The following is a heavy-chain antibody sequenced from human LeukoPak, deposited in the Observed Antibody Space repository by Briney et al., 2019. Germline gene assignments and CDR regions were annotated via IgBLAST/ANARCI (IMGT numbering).Heavy chain of an antibody. J-gene: IGHJ4*01. V-gene: IGHV3-11*04. CDR2: ISAGGYPI. CDR3: VMTAGPPTDH. CDR1: GFTFNDYY. Sequence: GGSLTLSCTGSGFTFNDYYMSWVRQAPGKGLEWLSFISAGGYPIYYADSVRGRFTISRDTAKNSLYLQMNSLRVEDTAAYYCVMTAGPPTDHWGQGALVTVSS.